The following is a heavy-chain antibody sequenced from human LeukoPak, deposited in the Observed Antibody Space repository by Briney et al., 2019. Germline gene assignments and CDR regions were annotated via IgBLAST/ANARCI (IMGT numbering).Heavy chain of an antibody. CDR1: GFTFSNYG. CDR2: IRYDGGNK. Sequence: GGSLRLSCAASGFTFSNYGMHWVRQAPGKGLEWVAFIRYDGGNKYYADSVKGRFTISRDNSKNTLYLQMNSLRAEDTAVYYCAKVTDYYGSGSYPDFDYWGQGTLVTVSS. CDR3: AKVTDYYGSGSYPDFDY. D-gene: IGHD3-10*01. V-gene: IGHV3-30*02. J-gene: IGHJ4*02.